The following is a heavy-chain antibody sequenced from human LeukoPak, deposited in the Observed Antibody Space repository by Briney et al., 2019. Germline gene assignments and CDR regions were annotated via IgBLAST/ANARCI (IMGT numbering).Heavy chain of an antibody. V-gene: IGHV4-38-2*01. Sequence: PSETLSLTCEVSGYSISSIYYWGWIRQSPGKGLEWIATISNSGTTYYNLSLKSRVTISMDTSKNHFFLRLTSVTAADTAVYYCARVAGNNRQGADYWGRGILATVSS. CDR2: ISNSGTT. CDR3: ARVAGNNRQGADY. J-gene: IGHJ4*02. D-gene: IGHD1-14*01. CDR1: GYSISSIYY.